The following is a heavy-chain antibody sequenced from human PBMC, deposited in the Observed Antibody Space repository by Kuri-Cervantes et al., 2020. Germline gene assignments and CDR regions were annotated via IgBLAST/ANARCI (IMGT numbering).Heavy chain of an antibody. J-gene: IGHJ4*02. CDR1: GFTFSSYW. Sequence: GESLKISCAASGFTFSSYWMHWVRQAPGKGLVWVSHINSDGSSTSYADSVKGRFTISRDNAKNTLYLQMNSLRIGDTALYYCATWRNNFDYWGQGTLVTVSS. D-gene: IGHD1-14*01. V-gene: IGHV3-74*01. CDR3: ATWRNNFDY. CDR2: INSDGSST.